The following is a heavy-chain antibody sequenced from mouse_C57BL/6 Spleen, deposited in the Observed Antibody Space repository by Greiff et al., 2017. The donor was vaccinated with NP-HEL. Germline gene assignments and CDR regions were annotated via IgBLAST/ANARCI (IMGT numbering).Heavy chain of an antibody. D-gene: IGHD2-4*01. V-gene: IGHV1-69*01. J-gene: IGHJ2*01. CDR3: ARLGLRRDYFDY. Sequence: QVQLQQPGAELVMPGASVKLSCKASGYTFTSYWMHWVKQRPGQGLEWIGEIDPSDSYTNYNQKFKGKSTLTVDKSSSTAYMQLSSLTSEDSAVYYCARLGLRRDYFDYWGQGTTLTVSS. CDR2: IDPSDSYT. CDR1: GYTFTSYW.